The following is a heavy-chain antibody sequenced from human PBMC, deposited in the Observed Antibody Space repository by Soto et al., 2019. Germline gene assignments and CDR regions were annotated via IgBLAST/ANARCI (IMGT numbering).Heavy chain of an antibody. CDR3: TRISLVGATGGRYFDY. Sequence: VQLVESGGGLVQPGGSLRLSCAASGFIFSDHYMDWVRQAPGKGLEWVGRIKNKANSYTTEYAASVNGRFTISRDDSKNSLYLQINSLKTEDTAVYYCTRISLVGATGGRYFDYWGQGTLLTVSS. V-gene: IGHV3-72*01. CDR2: IKNKANSYTT. CDR1: GFIFSDHY. J-gene: IGHJ4*02. D-gene: IGHD1-26*01.